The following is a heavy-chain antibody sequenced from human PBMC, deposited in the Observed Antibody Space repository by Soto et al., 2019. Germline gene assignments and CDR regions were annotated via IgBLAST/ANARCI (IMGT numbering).Heavy chain of an antibody. CDR2: IDYSGSA. D-gene: IGHD2-8*01. CDR3: ARHYCSNGHCYYFDY. J-gene: IGHJ4*02. Sequence: QVQLQESGPGLVKPSETLSLTCTVSSGSISGYYWSWIRQPPGKGLEWIGFIDYSGSANSNPSLKSRVTTSVATSKNQFFLKMSSVTAADTAVSYCARHYCSNGHCYYFDYWGQGTLVTVSS. V-gene: IGHV4-59*08. CDR1: SGSISGYY.